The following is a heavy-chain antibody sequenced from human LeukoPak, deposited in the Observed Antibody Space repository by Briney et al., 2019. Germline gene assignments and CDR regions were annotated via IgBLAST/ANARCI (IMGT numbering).Heavy chain of an antibody. J-gene: IGHJ4*02. CDR1: GYTFTGYY. D-gene: IGHD5-18*01. CDR3: TRDRRAMDPFDH. Sequence: ASVKVSCKASGYTFTGYYMHWVRQAPGQGLGWMGWINPNSGGTNYAQKFQGRVTMTRDTSISTAYMELSRLRSDDTAVYYCTRDRRAMDPFDHWGQGTLVTVSS. V-gene: IGHV1-2*02. CDR2: INPNSGGT.